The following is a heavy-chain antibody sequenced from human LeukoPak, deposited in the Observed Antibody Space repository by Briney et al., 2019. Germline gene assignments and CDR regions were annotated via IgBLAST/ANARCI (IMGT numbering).Heavy chain of an antibody. V-gene: IGHV3-53*01. CDR2: IYSGGST. J-gene: IGHJ3*02. Sequence: GGSLRLSCAASGFAVSSNYMSWVRQAPGKGLEWVSVIYSGGSTYYADSVKGRFTISRDNSKNTLYLQMNSLRDEDTAVYYCARIGLPEYAFDIWGQGTMVTVSS. CDR1: GFAVSSNY. CDR3: ARIGLPEYAFDI. D-gene: IGHD3-16*01.